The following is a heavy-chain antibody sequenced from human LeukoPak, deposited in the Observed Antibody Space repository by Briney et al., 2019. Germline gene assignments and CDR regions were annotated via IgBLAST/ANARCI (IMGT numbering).Heavy chain of an antibody. CDR1: GDSVSSNIAA. V-gene: IGHV6-1*01. J-gene: IGHJ3*02. D-gene: IGHD3-9*01. Sequence: SQTLSLTCAISGDSVSSNIAAWNWIRQSPSRGLEWLGRTYYRSKWYSDYAVSVKSRVTINADTSKNQFSLQMNSVTPEDTAVYYRASAGFRAFQIWGQGTTVTVSS. CDR2: TYYRSKWYS. CDR3: ASAGFRAFQI.